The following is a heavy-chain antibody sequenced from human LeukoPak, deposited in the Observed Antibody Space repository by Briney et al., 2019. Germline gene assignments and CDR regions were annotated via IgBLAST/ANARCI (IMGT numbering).Heavy chain of an antibody. CDR1: GFTFSDHY. Sequence: PGGSLRLSCAASGFTFSDHYMHWVRQAPGKGLEWVAVISYDGSNKYYADSVKGRFTISRDNSKNTLYLQMNSLRAEDTAVYYCAREVLTGYYAFDIWGQGTMVTVSS. CDR3: AREVLTGYYAFDI. V-gene: IGHV3-30-3*01. CDR2: ISYDGSNK. J-gene: IGHJ3*02. D-gene: IGHD3-9*01.